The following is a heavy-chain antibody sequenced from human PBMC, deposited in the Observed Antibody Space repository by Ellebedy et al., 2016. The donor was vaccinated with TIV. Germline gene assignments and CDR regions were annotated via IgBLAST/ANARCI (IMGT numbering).Heavy chain of an antibody. CDR2: IDPSDSYT. CDR1: GYSFTSYW. Sequence: KVSCKGSGYSFTSYWISWVRQMPGKGLEWLGTIDPSDSYTYYSPSFQGHVTISADKSISTAYLQWSSLKASDTAMYYCARRGSEYHLFPYHYYALDVWGQGTTVTVSS. J-gene: IGHJ6*02. CDR3: ARRGSEYHLFPYHYYALDV. V-gene: IGHV5-10-1*01. D-gene: IGHD2/OR15-2a*01.